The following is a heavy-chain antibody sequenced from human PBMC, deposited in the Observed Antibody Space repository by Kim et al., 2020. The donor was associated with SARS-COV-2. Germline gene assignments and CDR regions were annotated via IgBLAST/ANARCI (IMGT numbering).Heavy chain of an antibody. Sequence: SETLSLTCTVSGGSISSSSYYWGWIRQPPGKGLEWLGSIYYSGSTYYNPSLKSRVTISVDTSKNQFSLKLSSVTAADTAVYYCARLKGTSITIFGVVIMGYYGDYGGQGTLVTVSS. CDR2: IYYSGST. V-gene: IGHV4-39*01. CDR3: ARLKGTSITIFGVVIMGYYGDY. D-gene: IGHD3-3*01. J-gene: IGHJ4*02. CDR1: GGSISSSSYY.